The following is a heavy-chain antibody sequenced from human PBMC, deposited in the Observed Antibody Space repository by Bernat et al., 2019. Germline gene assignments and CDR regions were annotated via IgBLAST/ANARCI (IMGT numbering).Heavy chain of an antibody. CDR2: IKQDGSEK. CDR1: GFTFSSYW. D-gene: IGHD3-10*01. Sequence: EVQLVESGGGLVQPGGSLRLSCAASGFTFSSYWMSWVRQAPGKGLEWVANIKQDGSEKYYVDSVKGRFTISRDNAKNSLHLQMNSLRAEDTAVYYCARERSMVRDGDYYYYGMDVWGQGTTVTVSS. V-gene: IGHV3-7*04. CDR3: ARERSMVRDGDYYYYGMDV. J-gene: IGHJ6*02.